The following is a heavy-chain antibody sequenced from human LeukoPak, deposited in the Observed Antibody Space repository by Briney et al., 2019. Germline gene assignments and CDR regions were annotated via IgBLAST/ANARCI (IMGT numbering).Heavy chain of an antibody. CDR1: GGSISGYY. D-gene: IGHD6-19*01. CDR2: AYYSGST. J-gene: IGHJ5*02. V-gene: IGHV4-59*08. Sequence: NSSETLSLTCTVSGGSISGYYWSWIRQPPGKGLEWIGYAYYSGSTTYNPSLESRVTISVDTSKNQFSLKLTAVTAADTAVYYCARNSAVATSRSWFDPWGQGTLVTVSS. CDR3: ARNSAVATSRSWFDP.